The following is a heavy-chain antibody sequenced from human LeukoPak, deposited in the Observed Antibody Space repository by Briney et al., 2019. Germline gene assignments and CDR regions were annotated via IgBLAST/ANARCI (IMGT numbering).Heavy chain of an antibody. J-gene: IGHJ6*03. Sequence: PGGSLRLSCAVSGFTFSSYWMSWVRQAPGKGLEWVANIKQDGSEKYYVDSVKGRFTISRDNAKNSLYLQMNSLRAEDTAVYYCARDAYSTMRRYYYYYYMDVWGKGTTVTVSS. CDR1: GFTFSSYW. CDR2: IKQDGSEK. V-gene: IGHV3-7*01. CDR3: ARDAYSTMRRYYYYYYMDV. D-gene: IGHD4-11*01.